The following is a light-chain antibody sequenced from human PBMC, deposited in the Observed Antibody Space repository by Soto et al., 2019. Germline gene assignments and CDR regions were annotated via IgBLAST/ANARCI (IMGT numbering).Light chain of an antibody. CDR2: DAS. CDR3: QQRSNRPLFT. V-gene: IGKV3-11*01. CDR1: QSVSSY. Sequence: EIELTQSPATLSLSPGERATLSCRASQSVSSYLAWYQQKPGKAPRLLIYDASNRASGIPARFSGSGSGTDFTLTISSLKPEDVAVYNCQQRSNRPLFTFGPGTKVDIK. J-gene: IGKJ3*01.